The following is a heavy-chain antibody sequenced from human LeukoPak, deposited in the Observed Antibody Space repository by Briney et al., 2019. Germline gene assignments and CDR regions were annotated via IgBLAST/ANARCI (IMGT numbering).Heavy chain of an antibody. Sequence: GASVKVSCKASGYTFTSYDINWVRQATGQGLEWMGWMNPNSGNTGYAQKFQGRVTMTRNTSIGTAYMELSSLRSEDTAVYYCARVAGDDDAFDIWGQGTMVTVSS. CDR3: ARVAGDDDAFDI. V-gene: IGHV1-8*01. CDR2: MNPNSGNT. D-gene: IGHD4-17*01. CDR1: GYTFTSYD. J-gene: IGHJ3*02.